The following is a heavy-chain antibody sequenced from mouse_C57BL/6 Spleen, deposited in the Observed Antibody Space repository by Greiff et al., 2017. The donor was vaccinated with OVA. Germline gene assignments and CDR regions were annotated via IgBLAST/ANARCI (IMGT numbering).Heavy chain of an antibody. J-gene: IGHJ2*01. CDR1: GYTFTSYW. D-gene: IGHD1-1*01. V-gene: IGHV1-59*01. Sequence: QVQLQQPGAELVRPGTSVKLSCKASGYTFTSYWMHWVKQRPGQGLEWIGVIDPSDSYTNYNQKLKGKATLTVDTSSSTAYMQLSSLTSEDAAVYYCARSDYGSSPDYWGQGTTLTVSS. CDR2: IDPSDSYT. CDR3: ARSDYGSSPDY.